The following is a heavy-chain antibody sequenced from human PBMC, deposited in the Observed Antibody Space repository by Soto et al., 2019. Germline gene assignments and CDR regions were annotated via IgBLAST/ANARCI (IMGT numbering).Heavy chain of an antibody. CDR3: ARGGIQLWFSKLDS. D-gene: IGHD5-18*01. Sequence: GASVKVSCKTSGYTFTSYGIIWVRQAPGQGLEWMGWISAYNGDTNYAEKFQGRVTMTADTPTTKAYMELRSLRSDDTAVYYCARGGIQLWFSKLDSWGQGTLVTVSS. V-gene: IGHV1-18*01. CDR1: GYTFTSYG. J-gene: IGHJ4*02. CDR2: ISAYNGDT.